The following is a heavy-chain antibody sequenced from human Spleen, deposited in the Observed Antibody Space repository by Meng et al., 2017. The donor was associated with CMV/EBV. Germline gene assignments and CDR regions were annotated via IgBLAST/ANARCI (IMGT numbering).Heavy chain of an antibody. CDR3: ARDRRGGPLNY. CDR1: GYTFTGYY. V-gene: IGHV1-2*02. Sequence: QVQLGTSGCRGKNPGSTLKASAKAAGYTFTGYYMHWVRQAPGQGLEWMGWINPNSGGTNYAQKFQGRVTMTRDTSISTAYMELSRLRSDDTAVYYCARDRRGGPLNYWGQGTLVTVSS. CDR2: INPNSGGT. D-gene: IGHD3-16*01. J-gene: IGHJ4*02.